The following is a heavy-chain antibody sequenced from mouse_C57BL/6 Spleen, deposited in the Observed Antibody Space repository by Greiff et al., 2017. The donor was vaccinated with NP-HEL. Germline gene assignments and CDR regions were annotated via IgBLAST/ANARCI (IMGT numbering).Heavy chain of an antibody. CDR1: GYTFTSYW. D-gene: IGHD1-1*01. Sequence: QVQLQQSGAELVKPGASVKMSCKASGYTFTSYWITWVKQRPGQGLEWIGDIYPGSGSTNYNEKFKSKATLTVDTSSSTAYMQLSSLTSEDSAVYYCVREGYYGSSWNYAMDYWGQGTSVTVSS. J-gene: IGHJ4*01. V-gene: IGHV1-55*01. CDR3: VREGYYGSSWNYAMDY. CDR2: IYPGSGST.